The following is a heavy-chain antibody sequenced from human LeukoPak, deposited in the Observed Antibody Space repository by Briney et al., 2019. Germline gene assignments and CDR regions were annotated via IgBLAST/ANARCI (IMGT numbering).Heavy chain of an antibody. Sequence: GGSLRLSCAASGFTVSSNYMNWVRQAPGKGLEWVSVIYSGGSTHYADSVKGRFTISRDNSKNTLYLQMNSLRAEDTAVYYCAKDPPGISYGYSFWGQGTMVTVSS. J-gene: IGHJ3*01. D-gene: IGHD5-18*01. V-gene: IGHV3-53*01. CDR3: AKDPPGISYGYSF. CDR1: GFTVSSNY. CDR2: IYSGGST.